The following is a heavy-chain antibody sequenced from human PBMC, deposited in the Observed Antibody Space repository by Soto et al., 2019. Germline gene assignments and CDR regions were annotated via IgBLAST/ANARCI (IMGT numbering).Heavy chain of an antibody. J-gene: IGHJ4*02. D-gene: IGHD4-17*01. Sequence: GGSLRLSCAASGFTVSSNYMSWVRQAPGKGLEWVSVIYSGGSTYYADSVKGRFTISRHNSKNTLYLQMNSLRAEDTAVYYCARSLMTTVTTGWFFDYWGQGTLVTVSS. V-gene: IGHV3-53*04. CDR2: IYSGGST. CDR1: GFTVSSNY. CDR3: ARSLMTTVTTGWFFDY.